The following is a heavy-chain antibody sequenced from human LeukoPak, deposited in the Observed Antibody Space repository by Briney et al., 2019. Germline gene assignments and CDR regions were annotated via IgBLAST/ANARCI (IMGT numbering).Heavy chain of an antibody. D-gene: IGHD6-25*01. CDR2: NYYSGST. Sequence: SETLSLTCTVSGYFISSGYYWCWLRQPPGKGLEWSGGNYYSGSTYYNPFLRSRVTISVDTSKNQFSLKLSSVTAADTAVYYCARKGGRTFGWGRKDSYSSGPHYYNWFDPWGQGTLVTVSS. J-gene: IGHJ5*02. CDR1: GYFISSGYY. CDR3: ARKGGRTFGWGRKDSYSSGPHYYNWFDP. V-gene: IGHV4-38-2*02.